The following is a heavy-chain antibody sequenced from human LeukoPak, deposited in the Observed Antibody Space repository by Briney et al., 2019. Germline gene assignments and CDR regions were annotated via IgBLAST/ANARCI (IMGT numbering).Heavy chain of an antibody. D-gene: IGHD1-26*01. V-gene: IGHV3-30*18. CDR1: RFSFSDYD. Sequence: GGSLRLSCRASRFSFSDYDMHWVRQAPGKGLEWVALISSDGDDHYYVDSVKGRFTVSRDNSKNTLYLQMDSLRVDDTAVFYCVKSIVAGTGIFDSWGQGTLVTVSS. CDR3: VKSIVAGTGIFDS. CDR2: ISSDGDDH. J-gene: IGHJ4*02.